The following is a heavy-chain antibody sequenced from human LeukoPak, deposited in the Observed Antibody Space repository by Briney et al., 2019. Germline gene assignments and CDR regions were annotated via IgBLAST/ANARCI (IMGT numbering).Heavy chain of an antibody. CDR1: GFTFSDYA. J-gene: IGHJ3*02. V-gene: IGHV3-48*01. D-gene: IGHD6-6*01. CDR2: IRSTSSTM. Sequence: GGSLRLSCAASGFTFSDYAMNWVRQAPGKGLEWVSYIRSTSSTMYYADSVKGRFTISRDNGKNSLYLQMNSLSAGDTAVYYCARGFVHAFDIWGQGTMVTVSS. CDR3: ARGFVHAFDI.